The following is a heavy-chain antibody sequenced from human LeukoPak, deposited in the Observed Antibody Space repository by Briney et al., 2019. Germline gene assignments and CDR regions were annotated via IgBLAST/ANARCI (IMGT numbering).Heavy chain of an antibody. CDR2: IRQDGSVQ. V-gene: IGHV3-7*01. Sequence: GRSLTLSCAPSGFTVSSYWMSWVRHAPRKRREWVVDIRQDGSVQNYVDSVKGRFTISRDNPKNSVYLQMSSLRAEDTAVYYCLVTTRSRGFDYWGQGTLVTVSS. J-gene: IGHJ4*02. D-gene: IGHD1/OR15-1a*01. CDR1: GFTVSSYW. CDR3: LVTTRSRGFDY.